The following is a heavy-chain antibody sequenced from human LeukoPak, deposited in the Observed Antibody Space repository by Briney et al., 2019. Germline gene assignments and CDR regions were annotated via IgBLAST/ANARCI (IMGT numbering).Heavy chain of an antibody. J-gene: IGHJ5*02. CDR2: IYPGDSNT. V-gene: IGHV5-51*01. Sequence: GESLKISCKASGYNFANYWIGWVRQMPGKGLEWRGIIYPGDSNTRYSPSFQGQDTISAEKSITTAYLQWSSLKGSDTAMYYCARSGRDASGWFDPWGQGTLVTVSS. D-gene: IGHD2-15*01. CDR3: ARSGRDASGWFDP. CDR1: GYNFANYW.